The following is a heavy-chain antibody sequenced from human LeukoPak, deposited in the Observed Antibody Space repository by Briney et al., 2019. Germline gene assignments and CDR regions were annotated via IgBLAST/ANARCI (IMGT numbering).Heavy chain of an antibody. D-gene: IGHD5-12*01. V-gene: IGHV1-2*02. J-gene: IGHJ6*03. CDR3: AKDRYGDYEAPFHYYMDA. Sequence: ASVKVSCKASGYTFSGFYIHWVRQAPGQGLEWMGWINPNSGVTNYAQKLQGRVTITRDTSIDTAYMQLSRLRSDDTAVYYCAKDRYGDYEAPFHYYMDAWGRGTLVTVSS. CDR2: INPNSGVT. CDR1: GYTFSGFY.